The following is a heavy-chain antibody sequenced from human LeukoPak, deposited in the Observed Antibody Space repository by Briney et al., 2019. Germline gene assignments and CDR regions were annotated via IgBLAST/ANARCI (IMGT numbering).Heavy chain of an antibody. CDR1: GFTFSSFG. V-gene: IGHV3-48*04. Sequence: GGSLRLSCAASGFTFSSFGMNWVRQAPGKGLEWVSYISSSSSVIYYADSVKGRFTISRDNAKNSLYLQMNSLRADDTAVYYCARGWGYGAFDIWGQGTMVTVSS. CDR3: ARGWGYGAFDI. D-gene: IGHD2-21*01. CDR2: ISSSSSVI. J-gene: IGHJ3*02.